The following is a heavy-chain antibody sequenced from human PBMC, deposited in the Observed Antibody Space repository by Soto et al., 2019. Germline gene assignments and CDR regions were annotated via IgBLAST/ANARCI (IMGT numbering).Heavy chain of an antibody. J-gene: IGHJ4*02. D-gene: IGHD5-12*01. CDR1: GGTFSSYA. CDR2: IIPIFGTA. Sequence: QVQLVQSGAEVKKPGSSVKVSCKASGGTFSSYAISWVRQAPGQGLEWMGGIIPIFGTANYAEKFQGRVTITADESTSTAYMDLSSLRSEDTAVYYCAHGGRGYSGYVGPFDYWGQGTLVTVSS. V-gene: IGHV1-69*01. CDR3: AHGGRGYSGYVGPFDY.